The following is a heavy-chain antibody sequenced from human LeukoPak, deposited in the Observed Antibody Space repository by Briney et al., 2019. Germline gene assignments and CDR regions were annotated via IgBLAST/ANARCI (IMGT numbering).Heavy chain of an antibody. CDR2: INHSGST. CDR1: GGCLSGYY. CDR3: AGRGDCSSTSCPYYFDY. Sequence: SETLSLTCAVYGGCLSGYYWSWIRQPPGKGLEWIGEINHSGSTNYNPSLKSRVTISVDTSKNQFSLKLSSVTAADTAVYYCAGRGDCSSTSCPYYFDYWGQGTLVTVSS. D-gene: IGHD2-2*01. J-gene: IGHJ4*02. V-gene: IGHV4-34*01.